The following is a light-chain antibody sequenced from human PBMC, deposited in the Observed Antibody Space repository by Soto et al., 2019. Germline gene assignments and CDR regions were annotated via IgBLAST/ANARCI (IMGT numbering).Light chain of an antibody. J-gene: IGKJ3*01. Sequence: EIVLTQSPGTLSLSPGERATLSCRASQSVSSSYLAWYQQKPGQAPRLLIHGASSRATGIPDRISGSGSGTDFTLTISRLEPEDFAVYYCQQYGSSIFTFGPGTKVEIK. CDR1: QSVSSSY. CDR2: GAS. V-gene: IGKV3-20*01. CDR3: QQYGSSIFT.